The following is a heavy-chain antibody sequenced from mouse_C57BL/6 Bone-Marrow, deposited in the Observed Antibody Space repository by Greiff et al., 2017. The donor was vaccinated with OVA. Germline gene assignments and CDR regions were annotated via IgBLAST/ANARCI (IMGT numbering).Heavy chain of an antibody. CDR1: GYSITSGYY. CDR3: ARDYYGSSYLDY. V-gene: IGHV3-6*01. J-gene: IGHJ2*01. D-gene: IGHD1-1*01. CDR2: ISYDGSN. Sequence: EVKLMESGPGLVKPSQSLSLTCSVTGYSITSGYYWTWIRQFPGNKLEWMGYISYDGSNNYNPSLKNRIAITRDTSKNQFFLKLNSVTTEDTATYYCARDYYGSSYLDYWGQGTTLTVSS.